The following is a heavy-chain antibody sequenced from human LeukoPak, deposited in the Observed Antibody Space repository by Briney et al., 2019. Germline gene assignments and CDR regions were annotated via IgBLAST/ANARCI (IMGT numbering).Heavy chain of an antibody. V-gene: IGHV3-21*01. CDR3: ARESDYDYVWGSYRYQGMDV. CDR2: ISSSSSYI. D-gene: IGHD3-16*02. Sequence: GGSLRLSCAASGFTVSSNYMNWVRQAPGKGLEWVSSISSSSSYIYYADSVKGRFTISRDNAKNSLYLQMNSLRAEDTAVYYCARESDYDYVWGSYRYQGMDVWGQGTTVTVSS. J-gene: IGHJ6*02. CDR1: GFTVSSNY.